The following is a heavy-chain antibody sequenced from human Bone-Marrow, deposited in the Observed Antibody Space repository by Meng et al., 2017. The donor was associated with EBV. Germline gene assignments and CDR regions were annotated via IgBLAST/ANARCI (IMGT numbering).Heavy chain of an antibody. D-gene: IGHD5-12*01. CDR1: GGSFSCYY. CDR2: INHSGNT. J-gene: IGHJ4*02. Sequence: VPLKEWGAGLVTPSETLSLTCAVYGGSFSCYYWSWIRQPPGKGLEWIGEINHSGNTNYNPSLKSRVTISVDTSKNQFSLKLSSVTAADTAVYYCARGSGYDARYWGQGTLVTVSS. V-gene: IGHV4-34*01. CDR3: ARGSGYDARY.